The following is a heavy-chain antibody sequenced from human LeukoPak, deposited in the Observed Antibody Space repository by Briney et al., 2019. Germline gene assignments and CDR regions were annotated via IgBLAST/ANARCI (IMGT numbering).Heavy chain of an antibody. J-gene: IGHJ4*02. V-gene: IGHV1-46*01. D-gene: IGHD3-22*01. Sequence: ASVKVSCKASGYTFTSYYMHWVRQAPGQGLEWMGIINPSGGSTSYAQKFQGRVTMTRDTSTSTVYMELSSLRSEDTAAYYCARVPKNYYDSSGYYLDYWGQGTLVTVSS. CDR1: GYTFTSYY. CDR3: ARVPKNYYDSSGYYLDY. CDR2: INPSGGST.